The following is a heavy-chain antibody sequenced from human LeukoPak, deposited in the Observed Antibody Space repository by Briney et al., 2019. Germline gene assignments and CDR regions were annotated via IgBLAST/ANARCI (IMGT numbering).Heavy chain of an antibody. Sequence: ASVKVSCKASGYTFTGYYMHWVRQAPGQGLEWMGWINPNSGGTNYAQKFQGRVTMTRDTSISTAYMELSRLRSDDTAVYYCARGDSSGYYEYYYGMDVWGQGTTVTVSS. V-gene: IGHV1-2*02. CDR1: GYTFTGYY. D-gene: IGHD3-22*01. J-gene: IGHJ6*02. CDR2: INPNSGGT. CDR3: ARGDSSGYYEYYYGMDV.